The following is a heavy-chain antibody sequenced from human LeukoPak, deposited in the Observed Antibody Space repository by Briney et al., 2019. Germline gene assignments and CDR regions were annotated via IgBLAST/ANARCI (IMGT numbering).Heavy chain of an antibody. J-gene: IGHJ4*02. CDR3: AKDGGLWVSAHWGDS. V-gene: IGHV3-23*01. D-gene: IGHD7-27*01. Sequence: PGGSLRLSCAASGSTFSNYWMSWVRQAPGKGLEWVSTITTSDGNTYYADSVKGRFTVSRDNSKNTLFLQMNSLRAEDTAVYYCAKDGGLWVSAHWGDSWGRGTLVTVSS. CDR1: GSTFSNYW. CDR2: ITTSDGNT.